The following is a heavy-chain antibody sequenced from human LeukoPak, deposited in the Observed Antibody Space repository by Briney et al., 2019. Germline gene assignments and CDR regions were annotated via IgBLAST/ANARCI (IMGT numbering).Heavy chain of an antibody. Sequence: SETLSLTCSVSGASIRTSGSYWGWIRPPPGKGPELIGTIYYTGSTFHDPSLKSRVTISVDTSKNQFSLKLSSVTAADTAVFYCARITIVATITDYYYYGMDVWGQGTTVTVSS. D-gene: IGHD5-12*01. CDR3: ARITIVATITDYYYYGMDV. CDR2: IYYTGST. CDR1: GASIRTSGSY. V-gene: IGHV4-39*01. J-gene: IGHJ6*02.